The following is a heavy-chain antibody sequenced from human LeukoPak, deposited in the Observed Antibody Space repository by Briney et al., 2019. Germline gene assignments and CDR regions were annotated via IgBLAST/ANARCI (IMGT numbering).Heavy chain of an antibody. CDR2: ISSSSSYI. V-gene: IGHV3-21*01. D-gene: IGHD2-2*01. CDR1: GFTFSSYS. CDR3: ARFGYCSGTSCPGDALDI. Sequence: GGSLRLSCAASGFTFSSYSMNWVRQAPGKGLEWVSSISSSSSYIYYADSVKGRFTISRDNAKNSLYLQMNSLRAEDTAVYYCARFGYCSGTSCPGDALDIWGQGTMVTVSS. J-gene: IGHJ3*02.